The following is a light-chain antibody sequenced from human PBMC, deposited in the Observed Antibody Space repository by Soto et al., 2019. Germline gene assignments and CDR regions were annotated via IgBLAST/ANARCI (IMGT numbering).Light chain of an antibody. J-gene: IGLJ3*02. Sequence: QSVLTQPASVSGSPGQSITISCTGTSSDVGAYTYVSWYQQYPGKAPKLMIYEVSNRPSGVSNRFSGSKSGNTASLTISGLQVEDEADYYCSSYTSTSTLWVFGGGTKLTVL. V-gene: IGLV2-14*01. CDR3: SSYTSTSTLWV. CDR2: EVS. CDR1: SSDVGAYTY.